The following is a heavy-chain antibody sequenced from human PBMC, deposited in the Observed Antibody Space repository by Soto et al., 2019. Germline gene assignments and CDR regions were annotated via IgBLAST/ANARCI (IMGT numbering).Heavy chain of an antibody. CDR1: GYTFTGYY. CDR3: ARDSSSWPPDYYMDV. V-gene: IGHV1-2*04. D-gene: IGHD6-13*01. J-gene: IGHJ6*03. CDR2: INPNSGGT. Sequence: ASVKVSCKASGYTFTGYYMHWVRQAPVQGLEWMGWINPNSGGTNYAQKFQGWVTMTRDTSISTAYMELSRLRSDDTAVYYCARDSSSWPPDYYMDVWGKGTTVTVSS.